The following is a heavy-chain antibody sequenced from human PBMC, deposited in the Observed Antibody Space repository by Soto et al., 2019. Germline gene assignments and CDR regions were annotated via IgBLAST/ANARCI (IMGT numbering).Heavy chain of an antibody. Sequence: EVQLVESGGGLVQPGRSLRLSCAASGFPFDDYALNWVRQAPGKGLAWVSSSSWNSGNIGYADSVTGRFTISRDNAKNSLYLQMNGLRAEDTAFYYCAKGHTAAVFSYFDLWGRGILVTVSS. J-gene: IGHJ2*01. D-gene: IGHD3-16*01. CDR1: GFPFDDYA. CDR2: SSWNSGNI. V-gene: IGHV3-9*01. CDR3: AKGHTAAVFSYFDL.